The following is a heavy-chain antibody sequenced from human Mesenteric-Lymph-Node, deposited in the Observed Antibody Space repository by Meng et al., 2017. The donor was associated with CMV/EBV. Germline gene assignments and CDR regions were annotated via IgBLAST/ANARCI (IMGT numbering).Heavy chain of an antibody. CDR2: INPNSGGT. J-gene: IGHJ5*02. CDR3: ASLYSGSYFSWFDP. Sequence: ASVKVSCKASGYTLTGYYMHWVRQAPGQGLEWMGWINPNSGGTNYAQKFQGRVTMTRDTSISTAYMELSRLRSDDTAVYYCASLYSGSYFSWFDPWGQGTLVTVSS. V-gene: IGHV1-2*02. CDR1: GYTLTGYY. D-gene: IGHD1-26*01.